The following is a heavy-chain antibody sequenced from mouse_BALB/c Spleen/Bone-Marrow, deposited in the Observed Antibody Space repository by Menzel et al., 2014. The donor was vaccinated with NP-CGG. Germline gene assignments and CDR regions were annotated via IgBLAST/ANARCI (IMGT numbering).Heavy chain of an antibody. Sequence: EAKLVESGGGLVQPGGSLKLSCAASGFDFSRYRVTWVRQAPGKGLEWIGEINPDSSTINYTPSLKDKFIISRDNAKNTLYLQMSKVRSEDTALYYCAKNYYYGYVAYWGQGTLVTVSA. CDR1: GFDFSRYR. CDR3: AKNYYYGYVAY. D-gene: IGHD1-2*01. V-gene: IGHV4-1*02. CDR2: INPDSSTI. J-gene: IGHJ3*01.